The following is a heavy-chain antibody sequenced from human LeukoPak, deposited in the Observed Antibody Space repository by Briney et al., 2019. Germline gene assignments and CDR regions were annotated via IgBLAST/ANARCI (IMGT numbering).Heavy chain of an antibody. CDR2: IYYSGST. J-gene: IGHJ4*02. CDR1: GGSISSSSYY. Sequence: SETLSLTCTVSGGSISSSSYYWGWIRQPPGKGLEWIGSIYYSGSTNYNPSLKSRVTISVDTSKNQFSLKLSSVTAADTAVYYCARAHRYFDWFHPRYYFDYWGQGTLVTVSS. V-gene: IGHV4-39*07. D-gene: IGHD3-9*01. CDR3: ARAHRYFDWFHPRYYFDY.